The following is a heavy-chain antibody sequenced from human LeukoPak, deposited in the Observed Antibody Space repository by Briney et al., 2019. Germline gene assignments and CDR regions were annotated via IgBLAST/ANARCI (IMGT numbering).Heavy chain of an antibody. Sequence: SETLSLTSTVSGVSISSYYWSWIRQPPGNGLEWIGYIYYSGSTNYNPSLKSRVTISVDTSKNQFSLKLSSVTAADTAVYYCAREGGGSAAFDYWGQGTLVTVSS. J-gene: IGHJ4*02. CDR3: AREGGGSAAFDY. D-gene: IGHD5-12*01. CDR2: IYYSGST. V-gene: IGHV4-59*01. CDR1: GVSISSYY.